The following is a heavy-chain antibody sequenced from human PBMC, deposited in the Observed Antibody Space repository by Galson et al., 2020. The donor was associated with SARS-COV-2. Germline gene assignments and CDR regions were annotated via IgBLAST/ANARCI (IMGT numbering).Heavy chain of an antibody. D-gene: IGHD2-21*01. CDR3: ARGLFALAYCGGDCYGKQNYYYYMDV. J-gene: IGHJ6*03. CDR2: INHSGST. V-gene: IGHV4-34*01. Sequence: SETLSLTCAVYGGSFSGYYWSWIRQPPGKGLEWIGEINHSGSTNYNPSLKSRVTISVDTSKNQFSLKLSSVTAADTAVYYCARGLFALAYCGGDCYGKQNYYYYMDVWGKGTTVTVAS. CDR1: GGSFSGYY.